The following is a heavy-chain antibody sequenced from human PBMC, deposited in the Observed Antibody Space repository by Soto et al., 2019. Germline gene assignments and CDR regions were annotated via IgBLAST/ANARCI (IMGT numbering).Heavy chain of an antibody. J-gene: IGHJ3*02. CDR1: GGTFSSYA. CDR3: ARVHNWGPKRAFDI. Sequence: SVKVSCKASGGTFSSYAISWVRQAPGQGLEWMGGIIPIFGTANYAQKFQGRVTITADESTSTAYMELSSLRSEDTAVYYCARVHNWGPKRAFDIWGQGTMVTVSS. V-gene: IGHV1-69*13. D-gene: IGHD3-16*01. CDR2: IIPIFGTA.